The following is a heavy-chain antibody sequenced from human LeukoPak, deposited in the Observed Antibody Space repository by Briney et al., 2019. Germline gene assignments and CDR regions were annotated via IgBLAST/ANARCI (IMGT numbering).Heavy chain of an antibody. J-gene: IGHJ4*02. Sequence: SETLSLTCAVYGGSFSGYYWSWIRQPPGKGLEWIGEINHSGSTNYNPSLKSRVTISVDTSKNQFSLKLSSVTPADTAVYYCARGREMATIMFDYWGQGTLVTVSS. D-gene: IGHD5-24*01. CDR3: ARGREMATIMFDY. CDR2: INHSGST. CDR1: GGSFSGYY. V-gene: IGHV4-34*01.